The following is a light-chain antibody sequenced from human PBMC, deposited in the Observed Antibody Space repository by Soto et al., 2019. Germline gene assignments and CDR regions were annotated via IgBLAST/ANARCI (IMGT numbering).Light chain of an antibody. V-gene: IGKV3D-20*02. CDR3: QQRANWPLT. J-gene: IGKJ4*01. Sequence: ETVMTQSPGTLSLSPGERATLSCRASQSVSSNYLAWYQQQPGQAPRLLIYEASTRATGIPDRFSGSGSGTDFTLNINKLEPEDFAVYYCQQRANWPLTFGGGTKVDIK. CDR2: EAS. CDR1: QSVSSNY.